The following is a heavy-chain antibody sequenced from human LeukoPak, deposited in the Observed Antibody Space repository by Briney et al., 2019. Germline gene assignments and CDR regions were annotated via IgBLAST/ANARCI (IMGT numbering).Heavy chain of an antibody. V-gene: IGHV4-4*07. CDR3: AREIPFQYYDSSGLYDY. J-gene: IGHJ4*02. D-gene: IGHD3-22*01. CDR2: IYTSGST. Sequence: SETLSLTCTVSGGSISSYYWSWIRQPAGKGLEWIGRIYTSGSTNYNPSLKSRVTMSVDTSKNQFSLKLSSVTAADTAVYYCAREIPFQYYDSSGLYDYWGQGTLVTVSS. CDR1: GGSISSYY.